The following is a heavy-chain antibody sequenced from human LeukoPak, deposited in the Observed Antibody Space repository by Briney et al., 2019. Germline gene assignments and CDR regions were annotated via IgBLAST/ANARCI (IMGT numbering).Heavy chain of an antibody. CDR2: ISWNSGRI. V-gene: IGHV3-9*01. Sequence: PGGSLRLSCAASGFTFDDYAMHWVRQAPGKGLEWVSGISWNSGRIDYTDSVKGRFTISRENAKNSLYMQMNSRRAEDTGLYYGAKGMGYYDSSGYEYAFDIWGQGTMVTVSS. J-gene: IGHJ3*02. CDR1: GFTFDDYA. CDR3: AKGMGYYDSSGYEYAFDI. D-gene: IGHD3-22*01.